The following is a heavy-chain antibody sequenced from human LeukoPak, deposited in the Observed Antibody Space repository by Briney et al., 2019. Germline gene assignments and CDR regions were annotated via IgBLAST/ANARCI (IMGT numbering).Heavy chain of an antibody. J-gene: IGHJ3*02. V-gene: IGHV3-23*01. CDR1: GFTFSSYA. CDR3: AKGAAAGNSAFDI. D-gene: IGHD6-13*01. CDR2: ITGSGGSA. Sequence: AGGSLRLSCAASGFTFSSYAMSWVRQAPGKGLEWVSAITGSGGSAYYADSVKGRFTIFRDNSKNTLYLQMNSLRAEDTAVYYCAKGAAAGNSAFDIWGQGTMVTVSS.